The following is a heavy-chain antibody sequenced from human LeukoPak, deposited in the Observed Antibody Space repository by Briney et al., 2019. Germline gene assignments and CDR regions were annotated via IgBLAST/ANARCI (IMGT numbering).Heavy chain of an antibody. J-gene: IGHJ4*02. CDR1: GGTFSSYA. Sequence: GASVKVSCKASGGTFSSYAISWVRQAPGQGLEWMGRIIPILGMANYAQKFQGRVTITADKSTSTAYMELSSLRSEDTAVYYCASHITPLDSSGYYPIDYWGQGTLVTVSS. V-gene: IGHV1-69*04. CDR3: ASHITPLDSSGYYPIDY. D-gene: IGHD3-22*01. CDR2: IIPILGMA.